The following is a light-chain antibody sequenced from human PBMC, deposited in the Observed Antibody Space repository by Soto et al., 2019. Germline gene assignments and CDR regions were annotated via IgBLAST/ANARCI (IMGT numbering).Light chain of an antibody. J-gene: IGLJ1*01. CDR2: EVS. CDR3: SSYTSSSTRPV. CDR1: SSDVGGYNY. Sequence: VLTQPASVSGSPGQSITISCTGTSSDVGGYNYVSWYQQHPGKAPKLMIYEVSNRPSGVSNRFSGSKSGNTASLTISGLQAEDEADYYCSSYTSSSTRPVFGTGTKVTVL. V-gene: IGLV2-14*01.